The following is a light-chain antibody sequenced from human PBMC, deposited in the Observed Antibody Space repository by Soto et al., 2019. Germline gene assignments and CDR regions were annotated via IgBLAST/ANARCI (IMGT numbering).Light chain of an antibody. J-gene: IGLJ3*02. CDR1: SSNLGSNS. CDR2: TTY. V-gene: IGLV1-44*01. Sequence: QSVLTQPPSASGTPGQRVIISCSGSSSNLGSNSGNWYQQLPGTAPKLLIYTTYQRPLGVPDRFSGSKSGTSASQAISGLQSEDECDYCCAAWDDSLNGPVFGGGTKLSVL. CDR3: AAWDDSLNGPV.